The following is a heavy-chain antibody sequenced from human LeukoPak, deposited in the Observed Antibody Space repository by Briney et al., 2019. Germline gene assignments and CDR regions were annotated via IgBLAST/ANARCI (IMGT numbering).Heavy chain of an antibody. CDR1: GGSFSGYY. D-gene: IGHD3-3*01. CDR3: ATSKGGPYYFDY. CDR2: INHSGST. Sequence: SETLSLTCAVYGGSFSGYYWSWIRQPPGKGLEWIGEINHSGSTNYNPSLKSRVTISVDTSKNQFSLKLSSVTAADTAVYYCATSKGGPYYFDYWGQGTLVTASS. J-gene: IGHJ4*02. V-gene: IGHV4-34*01.